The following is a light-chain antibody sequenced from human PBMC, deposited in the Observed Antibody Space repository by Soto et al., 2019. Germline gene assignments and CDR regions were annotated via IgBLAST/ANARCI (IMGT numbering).Light chain of an antibody. CDR1: QSLLHSNGYNY. J-gene: IGKJ4*01. CDR2: LGS. CDR3: MQALQTQLT. Sequence: DIVVTQSPLTLPVTPGETASISCRSSQSLLHSNGYNYLDWYLQKPGQSPQLLIYLGSNRASGVPDRFSGSGSGTDFTLKISRVEAEDVGVYYCMQALQTQLTFGGGTKVDIK. V-gene: IGKV2-28*01.